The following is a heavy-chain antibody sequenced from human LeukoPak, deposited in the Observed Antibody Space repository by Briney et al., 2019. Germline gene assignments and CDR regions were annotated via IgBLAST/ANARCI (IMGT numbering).Heavy chain of an antibody. CDR3: ARDLGYSSTFLAFDI. V-gene: IGHV6-1*01. Sequence: SQTLSLTCDISGDSVSSNSAAWHWIRQSPSRGLEWLGRTYYRSKWFDDYAESVKSRITINPDTSKNQFSLQLNSVTPEDAAVYYCARDLGYSSTFLAFDIWGQGTMVTVSS. CDR1: GDSVSSNSAA. CDR2: TYYRSKWFD. D-gene: IGHD6-13*01. J-gene: IGHJ3*02.